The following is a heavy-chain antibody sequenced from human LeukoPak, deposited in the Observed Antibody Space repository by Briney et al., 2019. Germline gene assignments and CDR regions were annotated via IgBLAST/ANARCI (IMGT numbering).Heavy chain of an antibody. J-gene: IGHJ3*02. CDR1: GYNFPSYW. CDR3: ARHIGGSLSAFDI. Sequence: PGESLKISCKGSGYNFPSYWIGWVRQMPGRGLEWMGIVYAGDSNARYSPSFQGQVTISADKSISTAYLQWSSLKASDTAMYFCARHIGGSLSAFDIWGQGTMVTVSS. CDR2: VYAGDSNA. V-gene: IGHV5-51*01. D-gene: IGHD3-10*01.